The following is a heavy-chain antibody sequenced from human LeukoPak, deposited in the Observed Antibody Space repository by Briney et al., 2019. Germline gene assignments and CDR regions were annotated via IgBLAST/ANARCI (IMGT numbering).Heavy chain of an antibody. D-gene: IGHD1-1*01. CDR3: ARDLNGVAFDI. J-gene: IGHJ3*02. V-gene: IGHV3-66*01. CDR2: IYSGGST. Sequence: GGSLRLSCAASGFTVSSNYMSWVRQALGKGLEWVSVIYSGGSTYYADSVKGRFTISRDNSKNTLYLQMNSLRAEDTAVYYCARDLNGVAFDIWGQGTMVTVSS. CDR1: GFTVSSNY.